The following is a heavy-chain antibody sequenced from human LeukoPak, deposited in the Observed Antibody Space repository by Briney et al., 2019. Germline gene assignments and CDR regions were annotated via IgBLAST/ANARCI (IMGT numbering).Heavy chain of an antibody. Sequence: PGGSLRLSCAASGFTFSSYSMNWVRQAPGKGLEWVSSISSSSSYIYYADSVKGRFTISRDDAKNSLYLQMNSLRAEDTAVYYCARDRSYDSSGYYSYWGQGTLVTVSS. CDR3: ARDRSYDSSGYYSY. CDR1: GFTFSSYS. CDR2: ISSSSSYI. J-gene: IGHJ4*02. V-gene: IGHV3-21*01. D-gene: IGHD3-22*01.